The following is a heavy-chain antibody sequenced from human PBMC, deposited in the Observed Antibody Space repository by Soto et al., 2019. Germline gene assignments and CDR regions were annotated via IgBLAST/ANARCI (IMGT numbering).Heavy chain of an antibody. Sequence: GGSLRLSCAASGFTFSTYSMNWVRQAPGKGLEWVSSTSGSSGYIYYADSVKGRFTISRDNAKNSLYLQMNSLRAEDTAVYYCARTPGRDDYNFGYWGQGALVTVSS. CDR2: TSGSSGYI. V-gene: IGHV3-21*01. J-gene: IGHJ4*02. D-gene: IGHD4-4*01. CDR3: ARTPGRDDYNFGY. CDR1: GFTFSTYS.